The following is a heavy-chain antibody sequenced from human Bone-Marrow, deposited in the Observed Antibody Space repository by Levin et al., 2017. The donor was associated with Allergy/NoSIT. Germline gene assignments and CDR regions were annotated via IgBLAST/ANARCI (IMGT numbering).Heavy chain of an antibody. Sequence: ASVKVSCKASGYTFTSYGISWVRQAPGQGLEWMGWISAYNGNTNYAQKLQGRVTMTTDTSTSTAYMELRSLRSDDTAVSYCAKVQAVDYDILTGYYRYNWFDPWGQGTLVTVSS. D-gene: IGHD3-9*01. J-gene: IGHJ5*02. CDR3: AKVQAVDYDILTGYYRYNWFDP. CDR2: ISAYNGNT. CDR1: GYTFTSYG. V-gene: IGHV1-18*01.